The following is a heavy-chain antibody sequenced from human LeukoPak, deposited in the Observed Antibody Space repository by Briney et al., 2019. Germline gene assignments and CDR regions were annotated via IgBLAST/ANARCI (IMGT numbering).Heavy chain of an antibody. CDR1: GASMNSYY. CDR3: VRVNTRYYFDS. CDR2: IFTTGTT. Sequence: SETLSLTCTVTGASMNSYYWSWIRQPAGKGLEWIGRIFTTGTTNYNPSLKSRVNVSIDTSKKQFSLKLTSATAADTAVYYCVRVNTRYYFDSWGQGTLVTVPS. D-gene: IGHD3-9*01. V-gene: IGHV4-4*07. J-gene: IGHJ4*02.